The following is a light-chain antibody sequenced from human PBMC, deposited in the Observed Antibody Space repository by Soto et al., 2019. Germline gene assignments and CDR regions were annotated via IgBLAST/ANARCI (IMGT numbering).Light chain of an antibody. Sequence: QSVVTQPPSASGSPGQRVTISCSGSSSNIGSNTVNWYQLVPGTAPKFLIYNDDRRPSGVPDRFSASKSGTSASLAISGLQSGEEADYFCAVWDDSLNGPVSGGGTKPPVL. CDR2: NDD. CDR1: SSNIGSNT. V-gene: IGLV1-44*01. CDR3: AVWDDSLNGPV. J-gene: IGLJ2*01.